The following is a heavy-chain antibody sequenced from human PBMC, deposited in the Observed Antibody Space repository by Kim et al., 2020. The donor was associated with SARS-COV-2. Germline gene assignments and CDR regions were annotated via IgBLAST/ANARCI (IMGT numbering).Heavy chain of an antibody. CDR3: ARVMPVEGWLQSYYYYSDGMDV. D-gene: IGHD5-12*01. Sequence: SETLSLTCTVSGGSISSGSYYWSWIRQPAGKGLEWIGRIYTSGSTNYNSSLKSRVTISVDTSKNQFSLKLSSVTAADTAVYYCARVMPVEGWLQSYYYYSDGMDVCGQGATLTVSS. CDR1: GGSISSGSYY. CDR2: IYTSGST. J-gene: IGHJ6*02. V-gene: IGHV4-61*02.